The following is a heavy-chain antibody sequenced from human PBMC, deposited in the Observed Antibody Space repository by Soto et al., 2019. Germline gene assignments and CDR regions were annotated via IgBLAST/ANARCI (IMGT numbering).Heavy chain of an antibody. J-gene: IGHJ5*02. V-gene: IGHV4-31*03. D-gene: IGHD3-10*01. CDR3: AREGRHSGGMRDNWFDP. CDR2: IFYTGAT. CDR1: GASVSSRSYY. Sequence: QVQLQESGPGLVKPSQTLSLTCTVSGASVSSRSYYWNWIRHLPGKGLEFIGYIFYTGATYYNPSLRGRVSMSIDTSKNQFSLNLRFVTAADTAVYYCAREGRHSGGMRDNWFDPWGQGTLVTVSS.